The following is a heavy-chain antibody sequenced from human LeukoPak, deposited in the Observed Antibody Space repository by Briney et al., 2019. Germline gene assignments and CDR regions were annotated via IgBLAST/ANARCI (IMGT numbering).Heavy chain of an antibody. D-gene: IGHD3-3*01. J-gene: IGHJ4*02. Sequence: SQTLSLTCTVSGGSISSGDYYWRWIRQPPGKGLEWIGYIYYSGSTYYNPSLKSRVTISVDTSKNQFSLKLSSVTAADTAVYYCARGSPFFGVVIIDSFDYWGQGTLVTVSS. CDR3: ARGSPFFGVVIIDSFDY. CDR2: IYYSGST. CDR1: GGSISSGDYY. V-gene: IGHV4-30-4*08.